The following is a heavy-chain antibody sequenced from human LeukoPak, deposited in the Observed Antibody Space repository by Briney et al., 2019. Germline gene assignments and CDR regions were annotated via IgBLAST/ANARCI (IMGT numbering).Heavy chain of an antibody. J-gene: IGHJ4*02. CDR1: GGSISRSNYY. V-gene: IGHV4-39*01. Sequence: SDTLSLTCTVSGGSISRSNYYWGWIRQPPGKGLEWIGSGYNLVTTYHNPSLRSRVTISVDTSRNQFSLKLSSVTAADTAVYFCTRHPTLTSGGNFDFWGQGTLVTVSS. CDR2: GYNLVTT. D-gene: IGHD3-16*01. CDR3: TRHPTLTSGGNFDF.